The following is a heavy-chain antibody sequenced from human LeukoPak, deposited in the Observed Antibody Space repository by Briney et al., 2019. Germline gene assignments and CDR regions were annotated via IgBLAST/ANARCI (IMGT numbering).Heavy chain of an antibody. CDR2: IKDDGSAQ. Sequence: GGSLRLPCAASGFTFGAYWMSWFRQAPGKGPEWVASIKDDGSAQFYVDSLEGRFTISRDNAKNTLYLQMDTMRVEDTAVYYCARHYDGTAYSLDYWGQGTLVTVSS. D-gene: IGHD3-22*01. V-gene: IGHV3-7*01. J-gene: IGHJ4*02. CDR3: ARHYDGTAYSLDY. CDR1: GFTFGAYW.